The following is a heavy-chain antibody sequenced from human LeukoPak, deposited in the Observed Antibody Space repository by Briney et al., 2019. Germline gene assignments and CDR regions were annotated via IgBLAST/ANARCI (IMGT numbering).Heavy chain of an antibody. D-gene: IGHD3-3*01. CDR1: GFTFSSYG. CDR2: MSYDGSDK. Sequence: PGGSLRLSCAASGFTFSSYGMHWVRQAPGKGLEWVAVMSYDGSDKFYADSVKGRFTISRDNSKNTLYLQMNSLKAEDTAVYYCAKDIGDYFDYWGQGTLVTVSS. CDR3: AKDIGDYFDY. J-gene: IGHJ4*02. V-gene: IGHV3-30*18.